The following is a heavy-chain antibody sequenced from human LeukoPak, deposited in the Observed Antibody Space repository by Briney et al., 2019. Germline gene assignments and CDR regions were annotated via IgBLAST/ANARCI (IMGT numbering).Heavy chain of an antibody. CDR1: GFTFSSYS. CDR2: ISSSSSYI. J-gene: IGHJ4*02. D-gene: IGHD1-26*01. CDR3: TRDEEGASREFDY. Sequence: GGSLRLSCAASGFTFSSYSMNWVRQAPGKGLEWVSSISSSSSYIYYADSVKGRFTISRDNGKNSLYLQMNSLRVEDTAVYYCTRDEEGASREFDYWGQGALVTVSS. V-gene: IGHV3-21*01.